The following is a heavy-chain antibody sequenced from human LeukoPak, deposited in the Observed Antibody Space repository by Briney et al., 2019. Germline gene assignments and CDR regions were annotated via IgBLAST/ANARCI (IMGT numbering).Heavy chain of an antibody. CDR3: ARGAYGSGSTNWFDP. Sequence: SETLSLTCTVSGCSMSSYYWSWIRQPAGKGLEWIGRIYSSGSTDYNSSLKSRVTMSVDTSKNQFSLKLSSVTAADTAVYYCARGAYGSGSTNWFDPWGQGTLVTVSS. CDR2: IYSSGST. J-gene: IGHJ5*02. V-gene: IGHV4-4*07. CDR1: GCSMSSYY. D-gene: IGHD3-10*01.